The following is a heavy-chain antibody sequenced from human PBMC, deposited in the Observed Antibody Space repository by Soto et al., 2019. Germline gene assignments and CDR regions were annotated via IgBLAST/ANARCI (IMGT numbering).Heavy chain of an antibody. D-gene: IGHD6-13*01. CDR3: ASPYSSSWYRGNYYGMDV. CDR1: GYSFTSYL. Sequence: PGEFLKISCKGSGYSFTSYLSGWVRQMPGKGLEWMGIIYPGDSDTRYSPSFQGQVTISADKSISTAYLQWSSLKASDTAMYYCASPYSSSWYRGNYYGMDVWGQGTTVTVSS. V-gene: IGHV5-51*01. J-gene: IGHJ6*02. CDR2: IYPGDSDT.